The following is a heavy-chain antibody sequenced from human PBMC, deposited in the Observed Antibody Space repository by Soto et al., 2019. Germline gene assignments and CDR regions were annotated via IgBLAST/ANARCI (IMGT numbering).Heavy chain of an antibody. D-gene: IGHD6-13*01. V-gene: IGHV5-10-1*01. CDR3: ASPEDYGSRWFEFEL. J-gene: IGHJ4*02. CDR2: IDPSDSQT. CDR1: GYTSMSYL. Sequence: GESLKICCECCGYTSMSYLISCVRQKSGKGLEWMGRIDPSDSQTNYSPSFRGHVKISADKSIGTAYLQWSSLKASDTAIYYCASPEDYGSRWFEFELWGRGTLVTV.